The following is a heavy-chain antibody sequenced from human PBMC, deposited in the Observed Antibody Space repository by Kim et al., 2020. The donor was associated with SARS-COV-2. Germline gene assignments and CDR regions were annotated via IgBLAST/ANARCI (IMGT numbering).Heavy chain of an antibody. Sequence: GGSLRLSCAASGFTFSSYGMHWVRQAPGKGLEWVAVIWYDGSNKYYADSLKGRFTISRDNSKNTLYLQMNSLRAEDTAVYYCARSYYYDSSGYYYVNYYYYGMDVWGQGTTVTVSS. CDR3: ARSYYYDSSGYYYVNYYYYGMDV. J-gene: IGHJ6*02. CDR2: IWYDGSNK. D-gene: IGHD3-22*01. V-gene: IGHV3-33*01. CDR1: GFTFSSYG.